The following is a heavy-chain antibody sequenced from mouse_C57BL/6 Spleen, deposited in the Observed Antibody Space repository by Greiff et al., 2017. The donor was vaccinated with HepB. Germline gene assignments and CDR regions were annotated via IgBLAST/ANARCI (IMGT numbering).Heavy chain of an antibody. Sequence: EVKLMESGGGLVKPGGSLKLSCAASGFTFSSYAMSWVRQTPEKRLEWVATISDGGSYTYYPDNVKGRFTISRDNAKNNLYLQMSHLKSEDTAMYYCARDRSWDLGFDYWGQGTTLTVSS. J-gene: IGHJ2*01. V-gene: IGHV5-4*01. CDR3: ARDRSWDLGFDY. D-gene: IGHD4-1*01. CDR1: GFTFSSYA. CDR2: ISDGGSYT.